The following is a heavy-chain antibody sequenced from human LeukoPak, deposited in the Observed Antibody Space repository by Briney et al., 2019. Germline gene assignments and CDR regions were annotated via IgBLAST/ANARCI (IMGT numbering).Heavy chain of an antibody. CDR3: ARDQFAESLGFLEWPRGFDY. J-gene: IGHJ4*02. V-gene: IGHV3-30*03. D-gene: IGHD3-3*01. Sequence: PGGSLRLSCAASGFTFSSYSMNWVRQAPGKGLEWVAVISYDGSNKYYADSVKGRFTISRDNSKNTLYLQMNSLRAEDTAVYYCARDQFAESLGFLEWPRGFDYWGQGTLVTVSS. CDR2: ISYDGSNK. CDR1: GFTFSSYS.